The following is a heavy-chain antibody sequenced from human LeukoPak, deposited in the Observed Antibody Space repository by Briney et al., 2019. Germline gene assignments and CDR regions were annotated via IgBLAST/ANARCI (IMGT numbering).Heavy chain of an antibody. V-gene: IGHV4-61*08. CDR2: IYYSGST. J-gene: IGHJ3*02. CDR3: ARHDHRGDAFDI. Sequence: ASETLSLTCAVSGGSISSGGYSWSRIRQPPGKGLEWIGYIYYSGSTNYNPSLKSRVTISVDTSKNQFSLKLSSVTAADTAVYYCARHDHRGDAFDIWGQGTMVTVSS. D-gene: IGHD1-14*01. CDR1: GGSISSGGYS.